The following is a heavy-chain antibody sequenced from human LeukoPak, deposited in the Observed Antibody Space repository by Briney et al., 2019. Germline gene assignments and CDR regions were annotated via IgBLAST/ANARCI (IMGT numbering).Heavy chain of an antibody. J-gene: IGHJ4*02. CDR2: IYPGDSDT. V-gene: IGHV5-51*01. D-gene: IGHD2-2*01. CDR1: GYSFTSYW. CDR3: ARPQKYQPLLWVY. Sequence: GESLKISCKGSGYSFTSYWIGWVRQIPGKGLEGMGNIYPGDSDTRYSPSFQGQVTISADKSISTAYLQWSSLKASDTAMYYCARPQKYQPLLWVYWGQGTLVTVSS.